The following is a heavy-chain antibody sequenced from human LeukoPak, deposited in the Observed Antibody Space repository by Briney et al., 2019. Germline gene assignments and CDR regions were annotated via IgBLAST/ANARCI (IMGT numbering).Heavy chain of an antibody. CDR3: GKHDSASDY. V-gene: IGHV3-7*01. J-gene: IGHJ4*02. Sequence: GGSLRLSCAASGFTFSSYWMNWVRQAPGKGLEWVANIKQDGSEKYYVDSVKGRFTISRDNAKNSLYLQMNSLRAEDTAVYYCGKHDSASDYWGQGTLVTVSS. CDR2: IKQDGSEK. D-gene: IGHD1-26*01. CDR1: GFTFSSYW.